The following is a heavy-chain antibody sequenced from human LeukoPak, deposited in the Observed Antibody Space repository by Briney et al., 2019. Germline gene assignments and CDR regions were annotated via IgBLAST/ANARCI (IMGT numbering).Heavy chain of an antibody. J-gene: IGHJ5*02. D-gene: IGHD6-19*01. V-gene: IGHV3-30*02. CDR1: EFTFNNNG. CDR2: IRYDGIYK. Sequence: GGSLRLSCAASEFTFNNNGMHWVRQAPGKGLEWVAFIRYDGIYKYYADSVKGRFTIFRDKSKTMLFSQMDSLRAEDTAVYYCAKDPEKGLAVARLEHWGQGTLVTVSS. CDR3: AKDPEKGLAVARLEH.